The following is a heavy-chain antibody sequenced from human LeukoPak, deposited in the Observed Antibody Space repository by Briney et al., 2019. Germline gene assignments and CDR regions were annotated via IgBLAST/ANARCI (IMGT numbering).Heavy chain of an antibody. J-gene: IGHJ4*02. CDR2: INHSGST. CDR3: ATLDSTFDY. D-gene: IGHD1-1*01. CDR1: GGSFSGYY. V-gene: IGHV4-34*01. Sequence: SETLSLTCAVYGGSFSGYYWSWIRQPPGKGLEWIGEINHSGSTNYNPSLKSRVTISVDTSKNQFSLNLSSVTAADTAVYYCATLDSTFDYWGQGTLVTVSS.